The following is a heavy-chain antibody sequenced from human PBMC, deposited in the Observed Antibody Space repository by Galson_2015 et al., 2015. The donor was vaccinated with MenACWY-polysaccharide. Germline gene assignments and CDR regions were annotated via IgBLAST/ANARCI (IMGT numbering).Heavy chain of an antibody. D-gene: IGHD6-13*01. CDR1: GSRFRISG. CDR3: AREGSRIVFHAFDT. Sequence: LRLSCAASGSRFRISGMPWVRPAPGQGLEWVAVIQYDGSKIVYAASVKGRFTISRDNSKNTLFLEMNCLGAEDTAVYYCAREGSRIVFHAFDTWGQGTMVTVSS. V-gene: IGHV3-33*01. CDR2: IQYDGSKI. J-gene: IGHJ3*02.